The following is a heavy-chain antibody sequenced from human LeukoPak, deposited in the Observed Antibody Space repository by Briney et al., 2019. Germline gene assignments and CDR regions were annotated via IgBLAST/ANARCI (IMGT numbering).Heavy chain of an antibody. D-gene: IGHD3-10*01. J-gene: IGHJ4*02. Sequence: GGSLRLSCTASGFTFSDYYMSWIRQAPGKGLEWVSYISSSGSTMFYADSVKGRFTISRDNAKNSLYLQMNSLRADDTAVYYCGRDGSGSPDYWGQGTLVTVSS. CDR2: ISSSGSTM. CDR1: GFTFSDYY. V-gene: IGHV3-11*01. CDR3: GRDGSGSPDY.